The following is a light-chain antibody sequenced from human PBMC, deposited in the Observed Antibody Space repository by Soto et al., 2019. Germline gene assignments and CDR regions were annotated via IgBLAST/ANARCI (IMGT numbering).Light chain of an antibody. J-gene: IGKJ4*01. V-gene: IGKV1-5*01. Sequence: DIQMTQSPFTLSPSVGDRVTITCRASQSISSWLAWYQQKPGKAPKVLIYDASRLESGVPSRFSGSGSGTEFTLTISSLQPDDFATYYCQQSSSTPLTFGGGTKVEIK. CDR3: QQSSSTPLT. CDR2: DAS. CDR1: QSISSW.